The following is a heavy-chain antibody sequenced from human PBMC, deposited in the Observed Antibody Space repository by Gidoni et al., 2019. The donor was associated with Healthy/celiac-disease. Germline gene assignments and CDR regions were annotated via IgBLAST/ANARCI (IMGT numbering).Heavy chain of an antibody. CDR3: ANNGEIVVVIYWFDP. D-gene: IGHD3-22*01. V-gene: IGHV3-30*18. J-gene: IGHJ5*02. Sequence: QVQQVESGGGVVQPGRSASLSCAADGFIFSSYCMHWVRQAPGKGLEWVAVISYDGSNKYYPNSVKRPFTISRDISKNTLYLQMTSLRASDTAVYYCANNGEIVVVIYWFDPWGQGTLVTVSS. CDR2: ISYDGSNK. CDR1: GFIFSSYC.